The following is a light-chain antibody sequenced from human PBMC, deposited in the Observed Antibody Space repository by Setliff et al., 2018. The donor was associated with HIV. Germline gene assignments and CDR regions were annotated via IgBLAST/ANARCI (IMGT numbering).Light chain of an antibody. J-gene: IGLJ1*01. Sequence: QSALAQPASVSGSPGQSITISCTGTSSDVGGYKYVYWYQQHPGKAPKLMIYEVSNRPSGIPNCFSGSKSGNTASLTISGLQAEDEADYYCSSYTSRNTLVFGTGTKV. CDR2: EVS. CDR1: SSDVGGYKY. V-gene: IGLV2-14*01. CDR3: SSYTSRNTLV.